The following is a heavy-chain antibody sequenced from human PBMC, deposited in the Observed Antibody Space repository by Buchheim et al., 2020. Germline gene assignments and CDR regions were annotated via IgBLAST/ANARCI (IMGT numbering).Heavy chain of an antibody. V-gene: IGHV4-34*01. Sequence: QVQLQQWGAGLLKPSETLSLTCAVYGGSFSGYYWSWIRQPPGKGLEWIGKINHSGSTNYNPSLKSRVTITVDTSKNQFSLRLSSVTDAETAVYYCARGLREGDFWSGYYSYYYYMDVWGKGTT. CDR3: ARGLREGDFWSGYYSYYYYMDV. J-gene: IGHJ6*03. CDR1: GGSFSGYY. CDR2: INHSGST. D-gene: IGHD3-3*01.